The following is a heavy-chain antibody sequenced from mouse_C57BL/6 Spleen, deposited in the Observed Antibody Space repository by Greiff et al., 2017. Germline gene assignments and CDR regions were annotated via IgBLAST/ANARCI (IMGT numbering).Heavy chain of an antibody. V-gene: IGHV1-52*01. D-gene: IGHD2-3*01. Sequence: QVQLKQPGAELVRPGSSVKLSCKASGYTFTSYWMHWVKQRPIQGLEWIGNIDPSDSETHYNQKFKDKATLTVDKSSSTAYMQLSSLTSEDSAVYYCARWDDGLDYWGQGTTLTVSS. CDR1: GYTFTSYW. J-gene: IGHJ2*01. CDR3: ARWDDGLDY. CDR2: IDPSDSET.